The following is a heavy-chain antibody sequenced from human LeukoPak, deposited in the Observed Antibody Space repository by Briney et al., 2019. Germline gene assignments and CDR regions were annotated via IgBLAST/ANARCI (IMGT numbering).Heavy chain of an antibody. CDR2: LYSGGSI. Sequence: GGSLRLSCAGSGCTVSSSYMSWVRQAPGRGLEWVSILYSGGSIFYADSVKGRFTISRDISKNMLHLQMNSLRADDTAVYYCARSSISSYYEDWGQGSLVTVSS. D-gene: IGHD1-26*01. J-gene: IGHJ4*02. CDR3: ARSSISSYYED. V-gene: IGHV3-66*01. CDR1: GCTVSSSY.